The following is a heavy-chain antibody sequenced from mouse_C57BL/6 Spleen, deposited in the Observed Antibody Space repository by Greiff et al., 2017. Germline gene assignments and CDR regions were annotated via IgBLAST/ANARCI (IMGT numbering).Heavy chain of an antibody. Sequence: VQLQQPGAELVKPGASVKLSCKASGYTFTSYWMQWVKQRPGRGLEWIGEIDPSYSYTNYNQKFKGKATLTVDTSSSTAYMQLSSLTSEDSAVYYCARQGNVNWYSFAYWGQGTLVTVSA. CDR2: IDPSYSYT. CDR1: GYTFTSYW. CDR3: ARQGNVNWYSFAY. D-gene: IGHD4-1*01. V-gene: IGHV1-50*01. J-gene: IGHJ3*01.